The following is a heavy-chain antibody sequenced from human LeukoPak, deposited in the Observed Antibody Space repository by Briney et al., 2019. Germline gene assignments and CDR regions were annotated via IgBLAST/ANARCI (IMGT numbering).Heavy chain of an antibody. CDR3: ARNSGWPRVWFDP. V-gene: IGHV4-31*03. CDR1: GGSISSGGYY. D-gene: IGHD6-19*01. J-gene: IGHJ5*02. Sequence: PSQTLSLTCTVSGGSISSGGYYWSWIRQHPGKGLEWIGYIYYSGSTYYNPSLKSRVTISVVTSKNQFSLKLSSVTAADTAVYYCARNSGWPRVWFDPWGQGTLVTASS. CDR2: IYYSGST.